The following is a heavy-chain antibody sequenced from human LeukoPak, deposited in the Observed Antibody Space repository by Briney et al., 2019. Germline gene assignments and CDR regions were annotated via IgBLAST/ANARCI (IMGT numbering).Heavy chain of an antibody. CDR1: GGSISSYY. D-gene: IGHD2-2*02. CDR2: IYTSGST. CDR3: ARRLCSSLTCNIGPSGNWLDP. Sequence: SETLSLTCTASGGSISSYYWSWIRQPAGKGLEWIGRIYTSGSTNYNPSLKSRVTMSVDTSKNQFSLKLNSVTAADTAVYYCARRLCSSLTCNIGPSGNWLDPWGQGTLVTVSS. J-gene: IGHJ5*02. V-gene: IGHV4-4*07.